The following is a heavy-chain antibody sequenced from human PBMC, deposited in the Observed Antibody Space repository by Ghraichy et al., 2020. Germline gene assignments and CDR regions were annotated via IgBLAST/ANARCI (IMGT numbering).Heavy chain of an antibody. V-gene: IGHV3-30*18. CDR2: ISYDGSNK. D-gene: IGHD3-22*01. Sequence: GESLNISCAASGFTFSSYGMHWVRQAPGKGLEWVAVISYDGSNKYYADSVKGRFTISRDNSKNTLYLQMNSLRAEDTAVYYCAKNGYYYDSSGYYTHSFDYWGQGTLVTVSS. CDR3: AKNGYYYDSSGYYTHSFDY. J-gene: IGHJ4*02. CDR1: GFTFSSYG.